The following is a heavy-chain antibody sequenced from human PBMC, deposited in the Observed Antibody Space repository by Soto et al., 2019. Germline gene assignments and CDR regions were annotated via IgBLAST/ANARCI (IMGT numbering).Heavy chain of an antibody. Sequence: GGSLRLSCAASGFTYTRYSMNWVRQAPGKGLEWVSSISSTTNYIYYGDSMKGRFTISRDNAKNSLYLEMNSLRAEDTAVYYCARESEDLTSNFDYWGQGTLVTVSS. CDR3: ARESEDLTSNFDY. CDR2: ISSTTNYI. V-gene: IGHV3-21*06. J-gene: IGHJ4*02. CDR1: GFTYTRYS.